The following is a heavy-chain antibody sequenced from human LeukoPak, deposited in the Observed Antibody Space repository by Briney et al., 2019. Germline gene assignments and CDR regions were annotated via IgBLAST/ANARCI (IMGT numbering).Heavy chain of an antibody. CDR2: VYTSGST. D-gene: IGHD3-3*01. CDR1: GGSISGYY. Sequence: SETLSLTCSVSGGSISGYYWTWIRQPAGKGLEWIGRVYTSGSTHYNPSLKTRLTMSVDTSKNQFSLKLSSVTAADTAAYYCARYVNYDFWSGYLNYYYYYMDVWGKGTTVTVSS. CDR3: ARYVNYDFWSGYLNYYYYYMDV. V-gene: IGHV4-4*07. J-gene: IGHJ6*03.